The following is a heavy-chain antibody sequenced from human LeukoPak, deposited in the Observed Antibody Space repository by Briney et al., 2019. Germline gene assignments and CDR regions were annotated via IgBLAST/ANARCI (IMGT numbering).Heavy chain of an antibody. CDR1: GFTFSSYL. Sequence: GGSLRLSCAASGFTFSSYLMHWVRQAPGKGLVWVSRIKSDDSSTDYADSVKGRFTISRDNAKNTLYLQMNSLRAEDTAVYYCTTIRPDYWGQGTLVTVSS. CDR2: IKSDDSST. J-gene: IGHJ4*02. CDR3: TTIRPDY. V-gene: IGHV3-74*01. D-gene: IGHD5-12*01.